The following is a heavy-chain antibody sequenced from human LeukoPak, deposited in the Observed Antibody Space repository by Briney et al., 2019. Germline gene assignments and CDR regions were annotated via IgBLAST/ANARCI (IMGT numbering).Heavy chain of an antibody. D-gene: IGHD2-2*01. V-gene: IGHV3-23*01. J-gene: IGHJ4*02. Sequence: AESLRLSCAASGFTFSSYAMSWVRHAPGEGLEWVSAIIVSGGSAYYADSRKGRLTISRDNSKKTLYPQMNSLRAEETAVYYCAKDLGIVVVPAASHFDYGGQGTLGTVSA. CDR3: AKDLGIVVVPAASHFDY. CDR1: GFTFSSYA. CDR2: IIVSGGSA.